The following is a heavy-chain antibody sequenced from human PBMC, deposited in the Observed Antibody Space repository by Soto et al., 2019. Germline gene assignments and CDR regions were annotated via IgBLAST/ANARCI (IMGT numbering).Heavy chain of an antibody. D-gene: IGHD2-8*01. CDR3: ARLIGNSWLDS. CDR2: TYYRSNWYT. V-gene: IGHV6-1*01. J-gene: IGHJ5*01. CDR1: GDSVSTNSAA. Sequence: SQSLSLTCAISGDSVSTNSAAWDWIRPSPSRGLEWLGRTYYRSNWYTDYAVSVKGRITISPDTFNNQLSLQLNSVTPDDTAVYYCARLIGNSWLDSWGQGTLVTVSS.